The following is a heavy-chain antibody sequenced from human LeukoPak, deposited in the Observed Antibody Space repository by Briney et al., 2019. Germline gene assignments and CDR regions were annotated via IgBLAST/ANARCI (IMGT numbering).Heavy chain of an antibody. V-gene: IGHV4-39*01. CDR1: GGSISSSSYY. D-gene: IGHD6-19*01. J-gene: IGHJ4*02. CDR3: ARLGSSAPLYYFDY. Sequence: PSETLSLTCSVSGGSISSSSYYWGWIRQPPGKGLEWFGNIYYSGSTYYNPSLKSRVTISADTSKNQFSLKLSSVTAADSAMYYCARLGSSAPLYYFDYWGQGTLVTVSS. CDR2: IYYSGST.